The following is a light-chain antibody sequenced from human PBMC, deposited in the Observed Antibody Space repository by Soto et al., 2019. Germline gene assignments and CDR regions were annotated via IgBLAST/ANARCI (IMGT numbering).Light chain of an antibody. CDR1: QSVNSY. J-gene: IGKJ5*01. CDR3: QQRVNWPIT. CDR2: DAS. V-gene: IGKV3-11*01. Sequence: EIVLTQSPAALSLSPGERATLSCRASQSVNSYLAWYQQKPGQAPRLLIYDASNRAAGIPARFSGSGSGTDFTLTISSLEPEDFAVYYCQQRVNWPITFGQGTRLEIK.